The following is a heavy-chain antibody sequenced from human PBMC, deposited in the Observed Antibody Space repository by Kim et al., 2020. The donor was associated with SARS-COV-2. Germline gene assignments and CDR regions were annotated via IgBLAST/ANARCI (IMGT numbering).Heavy chain of an antibody. D-gene: IGHD3-22*01. J-gene: IGHJ3*02. CDR1: GDSISSSY. Sequence: SETLSLTCTVSGDSISSSYWSWIRQSPGRGLEWIAYIHHNGNSNYNPSLKSRVTTSVDTSKNQFSLKLRSVTAADTAMYYCARGHYDNRGYSNAFDMWGHGTMATVSS. V-gene: IGHV4-59*01. CDR2: IHHNGNS. CDR3: ARGHYDNRGYSNAFDM.